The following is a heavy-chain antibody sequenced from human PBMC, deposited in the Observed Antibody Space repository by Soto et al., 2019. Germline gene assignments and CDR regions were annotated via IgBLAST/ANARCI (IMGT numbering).Heavy chain of an antibody. CDR1: GASISSTSYY. J-gene: IGHJ4*02. CDR2: LHYSVNT. D-gene: IGHD2-2*01. CDR3: ASRRRGENCNAASCYVTH. V-gene: IGHV4-39*01. Sequence: QLQLQESGPGLVKPSETLSLTCTVSGASISSTSYYWGWIRQPPGKGLEWIGSLHYSVNTYYTPSLKSRVTISVDTSKNQFSLTVDSVTAADTAVYFCASRRRGENCNAASCYVTHWGQGTLVTVSS.